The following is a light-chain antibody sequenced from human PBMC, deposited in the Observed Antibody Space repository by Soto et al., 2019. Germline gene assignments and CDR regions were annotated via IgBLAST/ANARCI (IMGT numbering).Light chain of an antibody. Sequence: EIVLTQSPGTLSLSPGERATLSCRASQSVSSSYLAWYQQKPGQAPRLLIYGASSRATGIPDRFSGSGSGTDCTLTISRMEPEDLPVYYGQQYGSTPWTFGQGTKVDIK. CDR2: GAS. CDR3: QQYGSTPWT. V-gene: IGKV3-20*01. J-gene: IGKJ1*01. CDR1: QSVSSSY.